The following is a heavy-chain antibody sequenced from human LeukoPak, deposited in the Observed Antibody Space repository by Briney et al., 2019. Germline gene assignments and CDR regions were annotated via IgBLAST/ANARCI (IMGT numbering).Heavy chain of an antibody. Sequence: ASVKVSCKASGYTFIYYGISWVRQAPGQGLEWMGWISAYNGDTNYAQKVQGRVTMTTETSTSTVYMELRSLRSDDTAVYYCARHYDAGKDDAFHIWGQGTMVTVSS. V-gene: IGHV1-18*01. CDR2: ISAYNGDT. J-gene: IGHJ3*02. CDR3: ARHYDAGKDDAFHI. CDR1: GYTFIYYG. D-gene: IGHD3-10*01.